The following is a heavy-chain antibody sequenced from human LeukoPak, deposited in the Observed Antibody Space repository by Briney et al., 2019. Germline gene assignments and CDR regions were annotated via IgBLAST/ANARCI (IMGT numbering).Heavy chain of an antibody. Sequence: SETLSLTCAVYGGSFSGYYWSWIRQPPGKGLEWIGYIYYSGSTNYNPSLKSRVTISVDTSKNQFSLKLSSVTAADTAVYYCARENKYSYGPKGFDYWGQGTLVTVSS. J-gene: IGHJ4*02. CDR2: IYYSGST. CDR1: GGSFSGYY. D-gene: IGHD5-18*01. CDR3: ARENKYSYGPKGFDY. V-gene: IGHV4-59*01.